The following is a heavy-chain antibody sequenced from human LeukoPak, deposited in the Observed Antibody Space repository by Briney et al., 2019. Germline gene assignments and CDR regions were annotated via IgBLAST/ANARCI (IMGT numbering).Heavy chain of an antibody. V-gene: IGHV5-51*01. J-gene: IGHJ4*02. CDR3: ARSGYSGYGGVY. Sequence: GESLKISCKGSGYTFSTYWIGWVRQMPGKGLEWMGVIYPGDSDTRYSPSFQGQVTMSADRSISTAYLQWSSLKASDTAMYYCARSGYSGYGGVYWGQGTLVTVSS. D-gene: IGHD5-12*01. CDR1: GYTFSTYW. CDR2: IYPGDSDT.